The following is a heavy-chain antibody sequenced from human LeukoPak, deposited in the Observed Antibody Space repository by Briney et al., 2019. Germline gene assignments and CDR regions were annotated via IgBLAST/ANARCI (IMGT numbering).Heavy chain of an antibody. D-gene: IGHD3-10*01. CDR3: ARDRITMVRGALRYYGMDV. J-gene: IGHJ6*02. CDR1: GGSTNNYY. CDR2: IYYSGST. Sequence: SETLSLTCTVSGGSTNNYYWSWIRQPPGKGLEWIGYIYYSGSTNYNPSLKSRVTISVDTSKNQFSLKLNSVTAADTAVYYCARDRITMVRGALRYYGMDVWGQGTTVTVSS. V-gene: IGHV4-59*01.